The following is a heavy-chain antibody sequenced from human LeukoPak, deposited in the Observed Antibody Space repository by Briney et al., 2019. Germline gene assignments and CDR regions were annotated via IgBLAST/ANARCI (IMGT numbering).Heavy chain of an antibody. J-gene: IGHJ4*02. CDR2: FDPEDDEI. Sequence: ASVKVSCKVSGYTLTKLSMHWVRQAPGKGLEWMGGFDPEDDEIIYAQRFQGGVTMTEDASTDTAYMELRSLRSEDTAVYYCATETGNFYFYSWGQGTLVTVSS. V-gene: IGHV1-24*01. D-gene: IGHD1-7*01. CDR3: ATETGNFYFYS. CDR1: GYTLTKLS.